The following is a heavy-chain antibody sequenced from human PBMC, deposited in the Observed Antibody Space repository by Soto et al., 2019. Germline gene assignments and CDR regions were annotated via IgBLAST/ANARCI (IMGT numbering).Heavy chain of an antibody. D-gene: IGHD3-10*01. CDR2: INRDGRST. V-gene: IGHV3-74*01. Sequence: EVQLVESGGGLVQPGGSLRLSCAASGFTFSSYWMHWVRQAPGKGLVWVSHINRDGRSTDYADSVKGRFTISRDNAKNTLYLQMNSLRAEDTGVYYCARDVLRWGQGNLVIVSS. J-gene: IGHJ4*02. CDR3: ARDVLR. CDR1: GFTFSSYW.